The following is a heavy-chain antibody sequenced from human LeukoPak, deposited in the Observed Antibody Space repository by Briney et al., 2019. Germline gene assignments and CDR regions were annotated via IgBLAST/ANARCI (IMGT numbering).Heavy chain of an antibody. CDR3: ASNYYASGSYLYYFDN. V-gene: IGHV3-21*01. CDR1: GFPFSSHS. J-gene: IGHJ4*02. D-gene: IGHD3-10*01. Sequence: KIGGALRLSWSASGFPFSSHSFNWGRQAPGEGVGGVSSLNSSSTYIYYADSVKGRFTISRGNAKNSLYLQMNSLRAEDTALYYCASNYYASGSYLYYFDNWGQGTLVTVSS. CDR2: LNSSSTYI.